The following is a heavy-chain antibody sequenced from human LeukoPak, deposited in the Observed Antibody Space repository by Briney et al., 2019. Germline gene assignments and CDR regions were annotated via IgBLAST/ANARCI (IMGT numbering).Heavy chain of an antibody. CDR1: GGSISTTYW. Sequence: PSGTLSLTCAVSGGSISTTYWWTWVRQPPGKGLEWIGEIYHSGSTNYNPSLKSRVTISVDTSKNQFSLKLSSVTAADTAVYYCARGATGGCSSTSCPRAWFDPWGQGTLVTVSS. V-gene: IGHV4-4*02. J-gene: IGHJ5*02. CDR2: IYHSGST. CDR3: ARGATGGCSSTSCPRAWFDP. D-gene: IGHD2-2*01.